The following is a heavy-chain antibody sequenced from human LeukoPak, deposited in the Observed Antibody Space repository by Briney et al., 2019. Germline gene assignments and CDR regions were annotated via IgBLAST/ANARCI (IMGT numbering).Heavy chain of an antibody. CDR3: ARDHSGSYGLDY. D-gene: IGHD1-26*01. J-gene: IGHJ4*02. V-gene: IGHV3-74*01. CDR2: INSDGSST. CDR1: GFTFSSYW. Sequence: GGSLRLSCAASGFTFSSYWMHWVRQAPGKGLVWVSRINSDGSSTSYADSVKGRFTISRDDAKNTLYLQMNSLRAEDTAVYYCARDHSGSYGLDYWGQGTLVTVSS.